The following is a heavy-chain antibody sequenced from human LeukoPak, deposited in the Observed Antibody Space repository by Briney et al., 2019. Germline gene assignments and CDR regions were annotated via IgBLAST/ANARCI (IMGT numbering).Heavy chain of an antibody. CDR3: ASAPYYYDSSGYYVQYYFDY. D-gene: IGHD3-22*01. V-gene: IGHV4-34*01. CDR2: INHSGST. J-gene: IGHJ4*02. CDR1: GGSFSGYY. Sequence: PSETLSLTCAVYGGSFSGYYWSWIRQPPGKGLEWIGEINHSGSTNYNPSLKSRVTISVDTSKNQFSLKLSSVTAADTAVYYCASAPYYYDSSGYYVQYYFDYWGQGTLVTVSS.